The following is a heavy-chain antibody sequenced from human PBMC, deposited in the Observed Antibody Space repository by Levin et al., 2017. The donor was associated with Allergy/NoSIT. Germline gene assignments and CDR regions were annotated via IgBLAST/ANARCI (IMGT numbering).Heavy chain of an antibody. CDR3: ARVGYGSGSYYFGY. V-gene: IGHV3-20*04. Sequence: GGSLRLSCAASGFTFDDHGMSWVRQAPGKGLEWVSGINWNGGSTGYADPVKGRFTISRDNAKNSLYLQMNSLRAEDSALYYCARVGYGSGSYYFGYWGQGTLVTVSS. CDR2: INWNGGST. CDR1: GFTFDDHG. D-gene: IGHD3-10*01. J-gene: IGHJ4*02.